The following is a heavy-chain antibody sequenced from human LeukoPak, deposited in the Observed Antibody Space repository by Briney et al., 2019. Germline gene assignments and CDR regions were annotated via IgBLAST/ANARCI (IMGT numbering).Heavy chain of an antibody. CDR3: ARGHYDSSGYYYEGDAFDI. CDR2: INSDGSST. J-gene: IGHJ3*02. CDR1: GFTFSSYW. Sequence: PGGSLRLSCAASGFTFSSYWMHWVRQAPGKGLVWVSRINSDGSSTRYADSVKGRFIISRDNVKNTLYLQMNSLRAEDTAVYYCARGHYDSSGYYYEGDAFDIWGQGTMVTVSS. V-gene: IGHV3-74*01. D-gene: IGHD3-22*01.